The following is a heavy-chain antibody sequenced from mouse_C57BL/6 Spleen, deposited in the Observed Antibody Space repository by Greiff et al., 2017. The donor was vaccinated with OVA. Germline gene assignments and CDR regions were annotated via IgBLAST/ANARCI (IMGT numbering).Heavy chain of an antibody. V-gene: IGHV1-82*01. D-gene: IGHD1-2*01. CDR2: IYPGAGDT. CDR3: ARRLDYYAMDY. J-gene: IGHJ4*01. CDR1: GYAFSSSW. Sequence: VHLVESGPELVKPGASVKISCKASGYAFSSSWMNWVKQRPGKGLEWIGRIYPGAGDTNYNGKFKGKATLTADKSSSTAYMQLSSLTSEDSAVYFCARRLDYYAMDYWGQGTSVTVSS.